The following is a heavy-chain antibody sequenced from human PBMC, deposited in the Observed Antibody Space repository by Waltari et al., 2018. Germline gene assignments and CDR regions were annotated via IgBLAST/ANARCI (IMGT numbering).Heavy chain of an antibody. J-gene: IGHJ4*02. CDR2: IKQDGSEK. V-gene: IGHV3-7*01. CDR1: GFTFSSYW. D-gene: IGHD6-6*01. CDR3: ATEPYSSSYYFDY. Sequence: EVQLVESGGGLVQPGGSLRLSCAASGFTFSSYWMSWVRQAPGKGLEWVANIKQDGSEKYYVDSVNGRFTISRDNAKNSLYLQMNSLRAEDTAVYYCATEPYSSSYYFDYWGQGTLVTVSS.